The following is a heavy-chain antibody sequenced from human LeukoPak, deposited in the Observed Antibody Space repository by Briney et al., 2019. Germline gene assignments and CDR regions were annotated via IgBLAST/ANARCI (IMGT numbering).Heavy chain of an antibody. J-gene: IGHJ6*02. CDR2: INSDGSST. D-gene: IGHD3-3*01. CDR1: GFTFSSYW. CDR3: ARGPPPSNYDFWSGYFYYYYGMDV. V-gene: IGHV3-74*01. Sequence: GGSLRLSCAASGFTFSSYWMHWVRHAPGKGLVWVSRINSDGSSTSYADSVKGRFTISRDNAKNTLYLQMNSLRAEDTAVYYCARGPPPSNYDFWSGYFYYYYGMDVWGQGTTVTVSS.